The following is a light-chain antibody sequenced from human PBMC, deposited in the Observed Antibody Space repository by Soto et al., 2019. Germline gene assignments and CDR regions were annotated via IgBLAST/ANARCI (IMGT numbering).Light chain of an antibody. CDR2: GAS. CDR1: QSVSTN. Sequence: EIVMTQSPTTLSVSPGERATLSCRASQSVSTNLAWYQQKPGQVPSLLISGASTRASGIPARFSGSGSGTEFTLTIGSLQSEDFAVYYCQQYSSSPSFGQGTRLEMK. J-gene: IGKJ5*01. CDR3: QQYSSSPS. V-gene: IGKV3-15*01.